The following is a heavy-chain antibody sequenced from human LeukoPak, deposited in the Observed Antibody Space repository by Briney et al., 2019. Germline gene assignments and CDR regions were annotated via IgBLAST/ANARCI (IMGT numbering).Heavy chain of an antibody. D-gene: IGHD2-8*01. Sequence: GGSLRLSCAASGFTFSSYAVSWVRQAPGKGLEWVLSISGSGGSTYSADSVKGRSTISRDNSNNTLYLQMNSLRAEDTALYYCAKDRSCTNDICHGDFDYWGQGTLVTVSS. CDR2: ISGSGGST. J-gene: IGHJ4*02. V-gene: IGHV3-23*01. CDR3: AKDRSCTNDICHGDFDY. CDR1: GFTFSSYA.